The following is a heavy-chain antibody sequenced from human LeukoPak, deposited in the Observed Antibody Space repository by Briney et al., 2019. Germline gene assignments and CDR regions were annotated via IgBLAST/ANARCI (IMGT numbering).Heavy chain of an antibody. J-gene: IGHJ4*02. CDR3: AKACLALRTARYYFDY. V-gene: IGHV3-23*01. CDR1: GFTFSSSA. Sequence: GGSLRLSCAASGFTFSSSAMSWVRQAPGKGLEWVSGISGSGGSTNYADSVKGRFTISRDNSKNTLYLQMNSLRAEDTAVYYCAKACLALRTARYYFDYWGQGTLVTVSS. CDR2: ISGSGGST. D-gene: IGHD5-12*01.